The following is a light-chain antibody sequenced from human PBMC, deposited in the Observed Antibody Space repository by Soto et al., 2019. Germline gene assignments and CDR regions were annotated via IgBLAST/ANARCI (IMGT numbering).Light chain of an antibody. CDR3: IQDFISPLT. J-gene: IGKJ1*01. CDR2: ATS. CDR1: QGFRGD. V-gene: IGKV1-6*01. Sequence: AIQMTQSPSSLSASLGDRVTITCRASQGFRGDLGWYQQKPGKAPKLLISATSTLQSGVPSRFSGRGSGTNFTLTIGSLQPEDFATYYCIQDFISPLTVGQGTKVEL.